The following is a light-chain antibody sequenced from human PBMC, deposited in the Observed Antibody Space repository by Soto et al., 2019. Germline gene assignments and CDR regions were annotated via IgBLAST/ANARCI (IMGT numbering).Light chain of an antibody. J-gene: IGKJ2*01. CDR3: QQYNNWPHT. CDR1: RMVSRD. CDR2: GAS. V-gene: IGKV3-15*01. Sequence: EIVMTQSPATLSVSPGEKPTFPSRAVRMVSRDLAGYLQKPGQAPSLLVYGASTRATGMPARFSGSGSGTEFTLTISSLQSEDFAVYYCQQYNNWPHTFGQGTKLEIK.